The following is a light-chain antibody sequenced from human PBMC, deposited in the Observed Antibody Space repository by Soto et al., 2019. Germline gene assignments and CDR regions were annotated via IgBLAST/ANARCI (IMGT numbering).Light chain of an antibody. CDR2: DVS. CDR3: QQYGSSPT. V-gene: IGKV3-20*01. CDR1: QSVSSSY. J-gene: IGKJ1*01. Sequence: EIVLTQSPGTLSLSPGERATLSCRSSQSVSSSYLDWYQQKPGQAPRLLIYDVSSRATGIPDRFSGSGSGTFFTLTISRLEPEDFSGYYCQQYGSSPTFGKWTKVEIK.